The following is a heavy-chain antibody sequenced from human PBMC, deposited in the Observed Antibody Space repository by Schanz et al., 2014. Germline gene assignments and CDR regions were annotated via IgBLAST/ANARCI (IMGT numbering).Heavy chain of an antibody. V-gene: IGHV3-48*01. CDR1: GFTFSSYS. D-gene: IGHD2-15*01. CDR2: ISSSSSTR. CDR3: ARDFLLEQLGYSHYYYAMDV. Sequence: EVQLVVSGGGLVQPGGSLRLSCAASGFTFSSYSMNWVRQAPGKGLEWVSYISSSSSTRYYADSVKGRFTISRDNAKNSLLLQMNSLRAEDTAVYYCARDFLLEQLGYSHYYYAMDVWGQGTTVTVSS. J-gene: IGHJ6*02.